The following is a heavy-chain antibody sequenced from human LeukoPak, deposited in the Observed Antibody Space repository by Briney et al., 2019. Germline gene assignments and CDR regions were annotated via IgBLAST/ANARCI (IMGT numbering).Heavy chain of an antibody. V-gene: IGHV1-69*04. J-gene: IGHJ5*02. CDR3: ASVEAPPGRGPRSFDP. D-gene: IGHD5-24*01. CDR2: IIPILGIA. CDR1: GGTFSSYA. Sequence: SVKVSCKASGGTFSSYAISWVRQAPGQGLEWMGRIIPILGIANYAQKFQGRVTITADKSTSTVYMELSSLRSEDTAVYSCASVEAPPGRGPRSFDPWGQGTLVTVSS.